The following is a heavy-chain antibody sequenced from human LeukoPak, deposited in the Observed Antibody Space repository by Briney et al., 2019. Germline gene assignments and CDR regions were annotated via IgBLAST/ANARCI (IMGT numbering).Heavy chain of an antibody. Sequence: GGSLRLSCAASGFTFSSYSMNWVRQAPGKGLEWVSSINSSSSYIYYADSVKGRFTISIDNAKNSLYLQMNSLRAEDTAVYYCARELLGYGDRDGYWGQGTLVTVSS. CDR2: INSSSSYI. CDR1: GFTFSSYS. D-gene: IGHD4-17*01. J-gene: IGHJ4*02. CDR3: ARELLGYGDRDGY. V-gene: IGHV3-21*01.